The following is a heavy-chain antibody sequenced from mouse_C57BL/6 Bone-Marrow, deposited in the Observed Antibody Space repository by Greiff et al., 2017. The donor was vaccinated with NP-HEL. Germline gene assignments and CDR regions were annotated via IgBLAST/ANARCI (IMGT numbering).Heavy chain of an antibody. CDR1: GFNITDDY. J-gene: IGHJ2*01. CDR2: IDPENGDT. CDR3: TTTLITTVVNFDY. V-gene: IGHV14-4*01. Sequence: EVQLQQSGAELVRPGASVKLSCTASGFNITDDYMHWVKQRPEQGLEWIGWIDPENGDTEYASKFQGKATITADTSSNTAYRQLSSLTSEDTAVYYCTTTLITTVVNFDYWGQGTTLTVSS. D-gene: IGHD1-1*01.